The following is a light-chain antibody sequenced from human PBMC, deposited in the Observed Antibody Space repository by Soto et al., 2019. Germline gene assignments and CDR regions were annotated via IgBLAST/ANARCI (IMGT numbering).Light chain of an antibody. Sequence: QSALTQPASESGSPGQSITVSCIGTGIDVGGYNYVSWYQQHPGKAPKLMIHDVSDRPSGVSNRFSGSKSGNTASLTISGLQAEDEAYYYCSSYASSNTQVFGGGTKLTVL. V-gene: IGLV2-14*01. CDR3: SSYASSNTQV. J-gene: IGLJ2*01. CDR1: GIDVGGYNY. CDR2: DVS.